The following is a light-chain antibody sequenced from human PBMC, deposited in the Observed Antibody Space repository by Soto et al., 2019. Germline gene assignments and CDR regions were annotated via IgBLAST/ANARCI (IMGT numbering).Light chain of an antibody. V-gene: IGKV3D-15*01. CDR2: GAS. CDR3: QQYNNWPLYT. Sequence: EIVITQSPATLSVSPGERATLSCRASQSVSSNLACYQQKPGQAPRLLIYGASTRATGIPARFSGSGSGTEFTHTISSLQSEDFAVYYCQQYNNWPLYTFGQGTKLEIK. CDR1: QSVSSN. J-gene: IGKJ2*01.